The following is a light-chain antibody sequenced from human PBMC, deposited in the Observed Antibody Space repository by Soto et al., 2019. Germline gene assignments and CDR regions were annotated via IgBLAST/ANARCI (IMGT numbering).Light chain of an antibody. V-gene: IGLV2-11*01. CDR3: CSYAGSSLYV. CDR2: DVS. J-gene: IGLJ1*01. CDR1: SSDVGGYNY. Sequence: QSVLTQPRSVSGSPGQSVTISCTGTSSDVGGYNYVSWYQQHPGKAPKLMIYDVSKRPSGVTDRFSGSKSGNTASLTISGLQAEDEADYYCCSYAGSSLYVFGTGTKVTVL.